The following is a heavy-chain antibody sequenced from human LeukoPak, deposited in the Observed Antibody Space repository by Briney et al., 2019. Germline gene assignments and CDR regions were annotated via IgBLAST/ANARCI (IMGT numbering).Heavy chain of an antibody. CDR1: GGSISSSSYY. D-gene: IGHD5-18*01. Sequence: SETLSLTCTVSGGSISSSSYYGGWIRQPPGKGLEWIGSIYYSGSTYYNPSLKSRVTISVDTSKNQFPLKLSSVTASDTAVYYCARRTPPGYSYGYSDYWGEGTLVTVSS. J-gene: IGHJ4*02. V-gene: IGHV4-39*01. CDR3: ARRTPPGYSYGYSDY. CDR2: IYYSGST.